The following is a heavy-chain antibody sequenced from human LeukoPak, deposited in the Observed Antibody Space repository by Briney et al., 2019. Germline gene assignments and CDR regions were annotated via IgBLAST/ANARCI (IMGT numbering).Heavy chain of an antibody. V-gene: IGHV3-49*04. CDR1: GFTFGGYA. J-gene: IGHJ3*02. Sequence: GGSLRLSCTASGFTFGGYAMTWVRQAPGKGVEWVGFIRSKAYGGTTEYAASVKGRFTLSRDDSKSIAYLQMNSLKTEDTAVYYCTRAIEGAFDIWGQGTMVTVSS. CDR3: TRAIEGAFDI. CDR2: IRSKAYGGTT.